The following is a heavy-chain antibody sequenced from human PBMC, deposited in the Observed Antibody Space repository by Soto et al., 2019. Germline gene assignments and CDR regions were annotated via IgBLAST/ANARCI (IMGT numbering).Heavy chain of an antibody. CDR3: ARDNLAFQGAFDL. D-gene: IGHD3-16*01. CDR1: GFVFSDFQ. CDR2: ITGTSAFT. V-gene: IGHV3-21*01. Sequence: PGGSLRLSCAASGFVFSDFQFNWVRQAPGGGLEWLSSITGTSAFTEYAESIEGRFTITRDNPNKLLFLHMDNLRPEDTAVYYCARDNLAFQGAFDLWGQGTLVTVS. J-gene: IGHJ4*02.